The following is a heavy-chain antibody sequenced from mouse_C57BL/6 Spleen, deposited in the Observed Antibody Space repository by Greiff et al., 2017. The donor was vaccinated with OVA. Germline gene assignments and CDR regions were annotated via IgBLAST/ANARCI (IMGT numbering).Heavy chain of an antibody. Sequence: EVMLVESGEGLVKPGGSLKLSCAASGFTFSSYAMSWVRQTPEKRLEWVAYISSGGDYIYYADTVKGRFTISRDNARNTLYLQMSSLKSEDTAMYYCTREGGGSSYYFDYWGQGTTLTVSS. CDR1: GFTFSSYA. CDR2: ISSGGDYI. V-gene: IGHV5-9-1*02. D-gene: IGHD1-1*01. CDR3: TREGGGSSYYFDY. J-gene: IGHJ2*01.